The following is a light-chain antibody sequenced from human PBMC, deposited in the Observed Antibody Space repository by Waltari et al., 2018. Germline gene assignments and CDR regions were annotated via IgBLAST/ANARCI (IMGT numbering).Light chain of an antibody. J-gene: IGKJ4*01. CDR1: QSVSSN. Sequence: EIVLTQSPATLSLSPGERATLSCRASQSVSSNLAWYQQKPGQAPRLLIYDASNRATGIPGRFSGSGSATEFTLTISSLEPEDFAVYFCEQRSNRPPGVTLGGGTKVEIK. CDR3: EQRSNRPPGVT. CDR2: DAS. V-gene: IGKV3-11*01.